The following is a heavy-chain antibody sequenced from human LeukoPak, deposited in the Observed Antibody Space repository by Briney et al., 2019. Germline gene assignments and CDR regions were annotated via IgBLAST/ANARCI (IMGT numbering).Heavy chain of an antibody. CDR3: AREASKTGAFDI. CDR1: GFTFSSYS. V-gene: IGHV3-21*01. Sequence: GGSLRLSCAASGFTFSSYSMNWVRQAPGKGLEWVASISSSSSYIYYADSVKGRFTISRDNAKNSLYLQMNSLRAEDTAVYYCAREASKTGAFDIWGQGTMVTVSS. CDR2: ISSSSSYI. J-gene: IGHJ3*02.